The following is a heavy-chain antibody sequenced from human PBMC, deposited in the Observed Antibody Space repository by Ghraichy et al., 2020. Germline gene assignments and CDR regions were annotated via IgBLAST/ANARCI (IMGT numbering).Heavy chain of an antibody. D-gene: IGHD4-17*01. CDR1: GFTFSSYG. V-gene: IGHV3-30*03. J-gene: IGHJ4*02. Sequence: GGSLRLSCAASGFTFSSYGMHWVRQAPGKGLEWVAVISYDGSNKYYADSVKGRFTISRDNSKNTLYLQMNSLRAEDTAVYYCASFPLYSSSLDYGDYGPDYWGQGTLVTVSS. CDR3: ASFPLYSSSLDYGDYGPDY. CDR2: ISYDGSNK.